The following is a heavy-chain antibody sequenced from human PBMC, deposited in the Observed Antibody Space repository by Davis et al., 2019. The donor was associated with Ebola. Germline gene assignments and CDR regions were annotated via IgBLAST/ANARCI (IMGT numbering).Heavy chain of an antibody. Sequence: SETLSLTCTVSGGSISSSSYYWGWIRQPPGKGLEWIGSAYDSGSVYYNPSLKSRGTISIDTSKNQFSLKLSSVTTADTAVYYCARGCSSDSCYRGNWFDPWGQGTLVTVSS. CDR2: AYDSGSV. D-gene: IGHD2-2*02. V-gene: IGHV4-39*01. J-gene: IGHJ5*02. CDR1: GGSISSSSYY. CDR3: ARGCSSDSCYRGNWFDP.